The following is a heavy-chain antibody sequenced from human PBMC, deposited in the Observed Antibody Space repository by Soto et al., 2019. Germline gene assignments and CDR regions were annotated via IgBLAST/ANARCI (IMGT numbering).Heavy chain of an antibody. D-gene: IGHD3-22*01. CDR1: GGTFSSYT. CDR2: IIPILGIA. CDR3: ARAYYDSSGYYFDY. Sequence: QVQLVQSGAEVKKPGSSVKVSCKASGGTFSSYTISWVRQAPGQGLEWMGRIIPILGIANYAQKFQDRVTXXAXKVXSTAYMELSSLRSEDTAVYYCARAYYDSSGYYFDYWGQGTLVTVSS. V-gene: IGHV1-69*02. J-gene: IGHJ4*02.